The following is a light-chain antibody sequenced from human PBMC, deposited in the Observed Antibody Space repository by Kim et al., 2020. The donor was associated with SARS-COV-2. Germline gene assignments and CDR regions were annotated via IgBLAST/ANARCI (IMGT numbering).Light chain of an antibody. V-gene: IGLV1-40*01. CDR2: GNS. Sequence: RVTNSCTGRSYNSGAGYDVHWYQQVPGTAPKLLIYGNSNRPSGVPDRFSGSKSGTSASLAITGLQAEDEADYYCQSYDSSLSNWVFGGGTKLTVL. CDR1: SYNSGAGYD. J-gene: IGLJ3*02. CDR3: QSYDSSLSNWV.